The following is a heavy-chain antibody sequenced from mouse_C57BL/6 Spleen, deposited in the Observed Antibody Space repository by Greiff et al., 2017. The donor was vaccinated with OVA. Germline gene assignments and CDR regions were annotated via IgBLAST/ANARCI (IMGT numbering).Heavy chain of an antibody. V-gene: IGHV3-1*01. CDR3: ARDGGSGYAAWFAY. Sequence: VQLKESGPGMVKPSQSLSLTCTVTGYSITSGYDWHWIRHFPGNKLEWMGYISYSGSTNYNPSLKSRISITHDTSKNHFFLKLNSVTTEDTATYYCARDGGSGYAAWFAYWGQGTLVTVSA. J-gene: IGHJ3*01. D-gene: IGHD3-2*02. CDR1: GYSITSGYD. CDR2: ISYSGST.